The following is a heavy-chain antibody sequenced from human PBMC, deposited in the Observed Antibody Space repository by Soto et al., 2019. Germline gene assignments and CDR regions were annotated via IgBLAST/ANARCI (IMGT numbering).Heavy chain of an antibody. CDR2: ISAYNGNT. CDR1: GYTFTSYG. D-gene: IGHD2-2*01. J-gene: IGHJ4*02. Sequence: ASVKVSCKASGYTFTSYGISWVRQAPGQGLEWMGWISAYNGNTNYAQKLQGRVTMTTDTSTSTAYMELRSLRSDDTAVYYCARDKHPLDIVVVPGDYWGQGTLVTVSS. V-gene: IGHV1-18*01. CDR3: ARDKHPLDIVVVPGDY.